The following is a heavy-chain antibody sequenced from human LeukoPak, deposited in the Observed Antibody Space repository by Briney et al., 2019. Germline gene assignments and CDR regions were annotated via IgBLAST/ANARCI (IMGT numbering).Heavy chain of an antibody. CDR1: GYSISNAYY. J-gene: IGHJ4*02. Sequence: PSETLSLTCTVSGYSISNAYYWGWIRQPPGKGLEWIGSISHGGSTHYNASLKSRVTISLEASKNQFSLRLSSVTAADTAVYYCARQADVPSSIGYFDFWGQGAPVTVSS. D-gene: IGHD2/OR15-2a*01. V-gene: IGHV4-38-2*02. CDR3: ARQADVPSSIGYFDF. CDR2: ISHGGST.